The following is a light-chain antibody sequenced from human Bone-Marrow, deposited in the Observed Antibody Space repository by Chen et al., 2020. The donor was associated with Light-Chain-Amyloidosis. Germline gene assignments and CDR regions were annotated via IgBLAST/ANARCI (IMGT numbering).Light chain of an antibody. V-gene: IGLV3-25*03. J-gene: IGLJ2*01. Sequence: SYELTQPPSVPVYPGQTARITCSGDDLPTKYAYWYQQKPGQAPVLVIHRDTERPSGISERFSGSSSGTTATLTISGVQAEDEADYHCQSADSSGTYDVIFGGGTKLTVL. CDR3: QSADSSGTYDVI. CDR1: DLPTKY. CDR2: RDT.